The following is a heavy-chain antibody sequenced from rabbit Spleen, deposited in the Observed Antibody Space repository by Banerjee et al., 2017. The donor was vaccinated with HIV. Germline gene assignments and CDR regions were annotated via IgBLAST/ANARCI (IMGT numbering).Heavy chain of an antibody. CDR1: GFTLSSSGY. J-gene: IGHJ4*01. CDR2: IYTGSSGST. D-gene: IGHD1-1*01. V-gene: IGHV1S45*01. CDR3: ARDLTVVIGWNFNL. Sequence: QQQLVESGGGLVQPEGSLTLTCTASGFTLSSSGYMCWVRQAPGKGLEWIGCIYTGSSGSTYYASWAKGRFTISKTSSTTVTLQMTSLTAADTATYFCARDLTVVIGWNFNLWGQGTLVTVS.